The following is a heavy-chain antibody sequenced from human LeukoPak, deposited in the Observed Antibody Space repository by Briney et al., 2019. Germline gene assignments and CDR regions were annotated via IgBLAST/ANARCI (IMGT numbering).Heavy chain of an antibody. CDR3: ARDLSQNSITMVRGVTYYFDY. CDR2: INPNSGGT. Sequence: GASVKVSCKASGYTXTGYYMHWVRQAPGQGLEWMGWINPNSGGTNYAQKFQGRVTMTRDTSISTAYMELSRLRSDDTAVYYCARDLSQNSITMVRGVTYYFDYWGQGTLVTVSS. J-gene: IGHJ4*02. D-gene: IGHD3-10*01. V-gene: IGHV1-2*02. CDR1: GYTXTGYY.